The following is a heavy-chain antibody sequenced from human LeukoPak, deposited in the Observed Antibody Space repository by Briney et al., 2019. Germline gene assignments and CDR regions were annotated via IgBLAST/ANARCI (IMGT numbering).Heavy chain of an antibody. CDR1: GGSISSYY. D-gene: IGHD6-13*01. J-gene: IGHJ2*01. Sequence: PSETLSLTCTVSGGSISSYYWSWIRQPPGKGLEWIGYIYYSGSTNYNPSLKSRVTISVDTSKNQFSLKLSSVTAADAAVYYCARSKAAACSLMNWYFDLWGRGTLVTVSS. CDR3: ARSKAAACSLMNWYFDL. CDR2: IYYSGST. V-gene: IGHV4-59*01.